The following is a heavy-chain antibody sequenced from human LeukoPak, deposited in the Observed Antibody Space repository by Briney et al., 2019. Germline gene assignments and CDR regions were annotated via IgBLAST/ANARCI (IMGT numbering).Heavy chain of an antibody. CDR1: GYTFTSYD. CDR2: ISAYNGNT. CDR3: ARQRIFGVAPDAFDI. V-gene: IGHV1-18*01. J-gene: IGHJ3*02. Sequence: ASVKVSCKASGYTFTSYDINWVRQAPGQGLEWMGWISAYNGNTNYAQKLQGRVTMTTDTSTSTAYMELRSLRSDDTAVYYCARQRIFGVAPDAFDIWGQGTMVTVSS. D-gene: IGHD3-3*01.